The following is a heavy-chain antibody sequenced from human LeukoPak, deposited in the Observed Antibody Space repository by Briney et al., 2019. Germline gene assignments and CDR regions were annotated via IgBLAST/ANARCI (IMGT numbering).Heavy chain of an antibody. D-gene: IGHD1-7*01. CDR3: ARVYNWNYARYFDY. J-gene: IGHJ4*02. V-gene: IGHV4-39*02. CDR1: GGSISSNSYY. Sequence: SETLSLTCSVSGGSISSNSYYWGWIRQPPGKGLEWIGSIFYSGSSYYNPSLKTRVTIFVDTSKNQFSLKLSSVTAADTAVYYCARVYNWNYARYFDYWGQGTLVTVSS. CDR2: IFYSGSS.